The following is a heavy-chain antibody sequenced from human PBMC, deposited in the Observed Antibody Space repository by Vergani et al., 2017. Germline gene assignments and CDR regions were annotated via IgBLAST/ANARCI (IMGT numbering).Heavy chain of an antibody. CDR3: AREETYYYDSSVDHAFDI. CDR2: IYYSGST. D-gene: IGHD3-22*01. J-gene: IGHJ3*02. V-gene: IGHV4-59*01. CDR1: GGSISSYY. Sequence: QVQLQESGPGLVKPSETLSLTCTVSGGSISSYYWSWIRPPPGKGLEWIGYIYYSGSTNYNPSLKSRVTISVDTSKNQFSLKLSSVTAADTAVYYCAREETYYYDSSVDHAFDIWGQGTMVTVSS.